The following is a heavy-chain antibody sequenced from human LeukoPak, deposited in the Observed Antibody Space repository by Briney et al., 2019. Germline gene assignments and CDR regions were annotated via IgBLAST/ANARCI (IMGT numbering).Heavy chain of an antibody. CDR2: ISYDGSNK. V-gene: IGHV3-30*19. Sequence: GGSLRLSCEASGFTFNNFGMHWVRQAPGKGLEWVAVISYDGSNKYYADSVKGRFTISRDNSKNTLYLQMNSLRAEDTAVYYCAREDYSNYGFDYWGQGTLVTVSS. J-gene: IGHJ4*02. CDR1: GFTFNNFG. D-gene: IGHD4-11*01. CDR3: AREDYSNYGFDY.